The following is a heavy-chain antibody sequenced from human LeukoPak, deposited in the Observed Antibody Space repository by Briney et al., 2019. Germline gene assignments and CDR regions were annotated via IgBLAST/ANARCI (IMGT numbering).Heavy chain of an antibody. D-gene: IGHD6-6*01. CDR2: INHSGST. V-gene: IGHV4-34*01. J-gene: IGHJ6*03. CDR3: AREGQLVLNYYYYMDA. Sequence: SETLSLTCTVSGGSISSYYWSWIRQPPGKGLEWIGEINHSGSTNYNPSLKSRVTISVDTSKNQFSLKLSSVTAADTAVYYCAREGQLVLNYYYYMDAWGKGATVTVSS. CDR1: GGSISSYY.